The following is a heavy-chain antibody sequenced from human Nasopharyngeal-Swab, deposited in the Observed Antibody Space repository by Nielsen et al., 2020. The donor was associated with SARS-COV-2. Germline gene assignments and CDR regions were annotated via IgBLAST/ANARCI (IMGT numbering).Heavy chain of an antibody. J-gene: IGHJ6*02. D-gene: IGHD1/OR15-1a*01. V-gene: IGHV3-48*04. Sequence: WIRQPPGKAPEWVSYISDSSSIIYYTNSVKGRFTVSRDNAKNSLYLQMNSLRAEDTAVYYCARTEHGGSYYYGMDVWGQGTTVTVSS. CDR2: ISDSSSII. CDR3: ARTEHGGSYYYGMDV.